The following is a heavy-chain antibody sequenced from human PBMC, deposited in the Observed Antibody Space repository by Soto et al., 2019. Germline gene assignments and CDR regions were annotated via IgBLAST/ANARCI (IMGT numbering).Heavy chain of an antibody. CDR3: ARHPLVPAAASFDY. V-gene: IGHV4-39*01. D-gene: IGHD2-2*01. Sequence: QLRLQESGPGLVKPSETLSLTCTVSGGSISSSSYYWGWIRQPPGKGLEWIGSIYYSGSTYYNPSLKSRVTISVDTSKNQFSLKLSSVTAADTAVYYCARHPLVPAAASFDYWGQGTLVTVSS. J-gene: IGHJ4*02. CDR2: IYYSGST. CDR1: GGSISSSSYY.